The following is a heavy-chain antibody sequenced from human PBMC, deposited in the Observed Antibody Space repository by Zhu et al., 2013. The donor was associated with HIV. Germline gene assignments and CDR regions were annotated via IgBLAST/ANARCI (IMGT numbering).Heavy chain of an antibody. D-gene: IGHD1-1*01. CDR1: GYTFFAYY. V-gene: IGHV1-46*01. CDR3: AREYTHTTDY. Sequence: QVQLMQSGAEVKKPGASVEISCKTSGYTFFAYYMHWVRQAPGQGLEWMGIINPSGGSAKYAQKFQGRVTMTRDTSISTAYMELSRLRSDDTAVYYCAREYTHTTDYWGQGTLVTVSS. CDR2: INPSGGSA. J-gene: IGHJ4*02.